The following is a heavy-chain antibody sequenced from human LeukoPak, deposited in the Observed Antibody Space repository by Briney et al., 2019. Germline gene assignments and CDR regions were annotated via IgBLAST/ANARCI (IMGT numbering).Heavy chain of an antibody. V-gene: IGHV4-34*01. J-gene: IGHJ3*02. CDR3: VXDGYNSAPNVFDI. Sequence: SETLSLTCAVYGGSFSGYYWSWIRQPPGKGLEWIGEINHSGSTNYNPSLKSRVTTSVDTTKNHISLKLSTVPPADTAGYYCVXDGYNSAPNVFDIWGQGTMVTVSS. CDR1: GGSFSGYY. D-gene: IGHD5-24*01. CDR2: INHSGST.